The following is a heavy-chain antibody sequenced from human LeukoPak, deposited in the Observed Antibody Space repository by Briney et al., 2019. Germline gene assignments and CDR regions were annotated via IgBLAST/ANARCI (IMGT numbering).Heavy chain of an antibody. Sequence: GGSLRLSCAAAGNYCMHWVRQAPGKGLVWVSHINSDGSWTSYADSVKGRFTISKDNAKNTVYLQMNSLRAEDTAVYYCVSFYETYWGRGTLVTVSS. CDR2: INSDGSWT. CDR1: GNYC. CDR3: VSFYETY. V-gene: IGHV3-74*01. J-gene: IGHJ4*02. D-gene: IGHD2/OR15-2a*01.